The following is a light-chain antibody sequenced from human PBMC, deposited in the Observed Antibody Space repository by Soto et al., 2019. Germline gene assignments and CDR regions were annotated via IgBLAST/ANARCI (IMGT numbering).Light chain of an antibody. CDR1: QSISSY. CDR3: QQYNSYPWT. Sequence: DIQITQSPSSLSASVVDRVTITCRASQSISSYLNWYQQKPGKAPKLLIYKASSLESGVPSRFSGSGSGTEFTLTISSLQPDDFATYYCQQYNSYPWTFGQGTKVDIK. V-gene: IGKV1-5*03. CDR2: KAS. J-gene: IGKJ1*01.